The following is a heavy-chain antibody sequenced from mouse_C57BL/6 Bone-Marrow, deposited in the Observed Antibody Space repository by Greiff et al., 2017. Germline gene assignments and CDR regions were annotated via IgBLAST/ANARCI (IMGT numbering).Heavy chain of an antibody. CDR1: GFNITDYY. CDR3: ARVVRVFYFDY. CDR2: IDPGDGDT. D-gene: IGHD1-1*02. Sequence: VQLQQSGAELVKPGASVKLSCTASGFNITDYYMHWVKQRTEQGLEWIGRIDPGDGDTKYAPKFQGKATIPADTSSNTAYLQLSSLTSEETAVYYCARVVRVFYFDYWGQGTTLTVSS. V-gene: IGHV14-2*01. J-gene: IGHJ2*01.